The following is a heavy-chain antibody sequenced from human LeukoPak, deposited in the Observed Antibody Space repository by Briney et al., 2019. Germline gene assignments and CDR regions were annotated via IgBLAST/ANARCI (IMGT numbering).Heavy chain of an antibody. CDR2: IIPIFGTA. Sequence: GASVKVSCKASGGTFSSYAISWVRQAPGQGLEWMGGIIPIFGTANYAQKFQGRVTMTRDTSTSTVYMELSSLRSEDTAVYYCARDPVLLWFGEPEKTFDYWGQGTLVTVSS. J-gene: IGHJ4*02. CDR3: ARDPVLLWFGEPEKTFDY. D-gene: IGHD3-10*01. V-gene: IGHV1-69*05. CDR1: GGTFSSYA.